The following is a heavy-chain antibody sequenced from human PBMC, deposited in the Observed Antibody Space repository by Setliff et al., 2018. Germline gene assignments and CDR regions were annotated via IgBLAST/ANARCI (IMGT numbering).Heavy chain of an antibody. J-gene: IGHJ6*03. CDR2: TIPSFGST. Sequence: SVKVSCKASGGTFRSYGISWVRQAPGQGLEWMGGTIPSFGSTNYAQKFQDRVTIITDESTSTAYMELSSLRTEDAAVYYCAREGVDTRSSTDYRYHMDVWGKGTTVTVSS. D-gene: IGHD5-18*01. CDR3: AREGVDTRSSTDYRYHMDV. CDR1: GGTFRSYG. V-gene: IGHV1-69*05.